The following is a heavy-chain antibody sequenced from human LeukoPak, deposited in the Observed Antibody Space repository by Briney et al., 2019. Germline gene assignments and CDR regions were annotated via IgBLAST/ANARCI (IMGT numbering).Heavy chain of an antibody. CDR3: ARVTYDFWSSPTYYMDV. D-gene: IGHD3-3*01. V-gene: IGHV3-48*01. CDR1: GFTFSSYS. Sequence: GGSLRLSCAASGFTFSSYSMNWVRQAPGKGLEWVSYISSSSSTIYYADSVKGRFTISRDKAKNSMYLQMNSLRAEDTAVYYCARVTYDFWSSPTYYMDVWGKGTTVTVSS. J-gene: IGHJ6*03. CDR2: ISSSSSTI.